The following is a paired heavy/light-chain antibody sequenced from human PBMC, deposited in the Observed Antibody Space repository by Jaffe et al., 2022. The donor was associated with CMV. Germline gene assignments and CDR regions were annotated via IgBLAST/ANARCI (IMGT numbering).Heavy chain of an antibody. Sequence: EVQLVESGGGLVQPGRSLRLSCATSGFILGDHAMHWVRHAPGKGLEWVAGISWNGLNIGYADSVRGRFIISRDNAKKSLFLQMSSLTAGDSALYYCAKDLSGSFYGGALDYWGQGTLVTVSS. CDR1: GFILGDHA. CDR2: ISWNGLNI. J-gene: IGHJ4*02. D-gene: IGHD1-26*01. V-gene: IGHV3-9*01. CDR3: AKDLSGSFYGGALDY.
Light chain of an antibody. J-gene: IGLJ3*02. CDR2: EDN. CDR3: QSHDTSGWV. Sequence: NFMLTQPHSVSESPGKTVTISCTRSSGSIASYYVQWVQQRPGSAPTTVIYEDNQRPSGVPDRFSGSVDSSSNSASLTISGLKTEDEADYYCQSHDTSGWVFGGGTKLTVL. V-gene: IGLV6-57*03. CDR1: SGSIASYY.